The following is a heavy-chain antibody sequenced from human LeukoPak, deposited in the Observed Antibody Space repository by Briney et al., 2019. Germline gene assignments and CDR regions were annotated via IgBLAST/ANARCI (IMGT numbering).Heavy chain of an antibody. D-gene: IGHD5-12*01. CDR3: AKDQRGVGGYRFF. CDR1: GFTFSSYW. Sequence: TGGSLRLSCAASGFTFSSYWMHWVRQAPGKGLVWVSRINTDGSSTSYADSVKGRFTISRDNSKNTLYLQMNSLRAEDTAVYYCAKDQRGVGGYRFFWGQGTLVTVSS. CDR2: INTDGSST. V-gene: IGHV3-74*01. J-gene: IGHJ4*02.